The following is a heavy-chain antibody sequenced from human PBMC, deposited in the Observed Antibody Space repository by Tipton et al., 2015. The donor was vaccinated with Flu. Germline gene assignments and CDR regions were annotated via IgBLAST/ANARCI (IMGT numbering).Heavy chain of an antibody. Sequence: QLVQSGAEVKEPGESLKISCKASGYSFSNYWIGWVRQMPEKGPEWMGIIYPADSYTTYSPSFRGQVTISVDKSFSTAYLQWSSLKASDTAMYYCATNYNYYALGVWGQGTSVSVTS. CDR3: ATNYNYYALGV. CDR2: IYPADSYT. V-gene: IGHV5-51*03. J-gene: IGHJ6*02. CDR1: GYSFSNYW.